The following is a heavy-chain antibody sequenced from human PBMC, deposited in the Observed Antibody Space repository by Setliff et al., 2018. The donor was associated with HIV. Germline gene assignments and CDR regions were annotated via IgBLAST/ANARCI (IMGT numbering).Heavy chain of an antibody. CDR2: ISAYNGNT. D-gene: IGHD3-16*01. Sequence: ASVKVSCKASGYTFTSYGISWVRQAPGQGLEWMGWISAYNGNTNYAQKLQGRVTITRDTSASTAYMELSSLRSGDTAVYYCARNGGPYAGGALYYYYGMDVWGQGTTVTVSS. CDR1: GYTFTSYG. J-gene: IGHJ6*02. V-gene: IGHV1-18*01. CDR3: ARNGGPYAGGALYYYYGMDV.